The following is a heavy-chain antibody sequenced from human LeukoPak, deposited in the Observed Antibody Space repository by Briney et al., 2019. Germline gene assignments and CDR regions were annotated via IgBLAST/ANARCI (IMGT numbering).Heavy chain of an antibody. D-gene: IGHD1/OR15-1a*01. CDR3: ARTTAPGTGYYYGMDV. J-gene: IGHJ6*02. Sequence: PGGSLRLSCAASGFTFSSYAMSWVRQAPGKGLEWVSAISGSGGSTYYADSVKGRFTISRDNSKNTLYLQMNSLRAEDTAVYYCARTTAPGTGYYYGMDVWGQGTTVTVSS. CDR2: ISGSGGST. V-gene: IGHV3-23*01. CDR1: GFTFSSYA.